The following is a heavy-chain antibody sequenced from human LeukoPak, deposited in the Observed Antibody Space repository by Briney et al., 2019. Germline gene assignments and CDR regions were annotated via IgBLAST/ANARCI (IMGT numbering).Heavy chain of an antibody. J-gene: IGHJ4*02. V-gene: IGHV3-23*01. CDR3: AKDHRDILTGYGLICDY. Sequence: GRSLRLSCAASGFTFSSYAMSWVRQAPGKGLEWVSAISGSGGSTYYADSVKGRFTISRDNSKNTLYLQMNSLRGEDTAVYYCAKDHRDILTGYGLICDYWGQGTLVTVSS. CDR2: ISGSGGST. CDR1: GFTFSSYA. D-gene: IGHD3-9*01.